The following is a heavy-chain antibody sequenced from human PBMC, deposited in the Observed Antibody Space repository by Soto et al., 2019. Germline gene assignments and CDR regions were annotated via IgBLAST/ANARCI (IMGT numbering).Heavy chain of an antibody. CDR3: ARDRAYGSGSSHPRPRTDAFDI. J-gene: IGHJ3*02. V-gene: IGHV3-48*01. Sequence: GGSLRLSCAASGFTFSSYSMNWVRQAPGKGLEWVSYISSSSSTIYYADSVKGRFTISRDNAKNSLYLQMNSLRAEDTAVYYCARDRAYGSGSSHPRPRTDAFDIWGQGTMVTVSS. D-gene: IGHD3-10*01. CDR1: GFTFSSYS. CDR2: ISSSSSTI.